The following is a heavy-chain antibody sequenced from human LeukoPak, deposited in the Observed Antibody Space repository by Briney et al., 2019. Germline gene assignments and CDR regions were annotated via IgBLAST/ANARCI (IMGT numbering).Heavy chain of an antibody. CDR2: INTNTGNP. V-gene: IGHV7-4-1*01. Sequence: GASVKVSCKASGYSFTGSAMNWVRQATGQGLEWMGWINTNTGNPTYAQGFTGRFVFSLDISVSTAYIQIRSLKTEDTAVYFFARSQTYGDPPPFDYWGQGTLVTVSS. CDR3: ARSQTYGDPPPFDY. CDR1: GYSFTGSA. J-gene: IGHJ4*02. D-gene: IGHD4-17*01.